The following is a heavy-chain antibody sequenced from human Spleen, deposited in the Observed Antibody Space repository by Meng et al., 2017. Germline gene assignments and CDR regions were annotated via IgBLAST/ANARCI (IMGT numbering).Heavy chain of an antibody. CDR3: ARETTVVTALVSAFDI. CDR1: RDSTSRSRYY. J-gene: IGHJ3*02. V-gene: IGHV4-39*07. Sequence: SETLSLTCTVSRDSTSRSRYYWGWLRQPPGKGLEWIGTLDYSGTTYYNPSLKSRVTISVDTSKNQFSLKLSSVTAADTAVYYCARETTVVTALVSAFDIWGQGSMVTVSS. D-gene: IGHD4-23*01. CDR2: LDYSGTT.